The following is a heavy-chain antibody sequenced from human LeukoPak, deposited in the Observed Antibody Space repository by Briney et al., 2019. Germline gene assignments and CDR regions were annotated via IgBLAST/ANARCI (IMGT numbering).Heavy chain of an antibody. Sequence: ASVKVSCKASGYPFNAYFIHWVRQAPGQGLEWMGWINPNSGDTKFAQKFQGSVTMTRDTSINTAYMEPSRLRSDDTGVYYCARGALHAGSYYDPWGQGALVTVSS. J-gene: IGHJ5*02. V-gene: IGHV1-2*04. CDR1: GYPFNAYF. CDR3: ARGALHAGSYYDP. CDR2: INPNSGDT. D-gene: IGHD1-26*01.